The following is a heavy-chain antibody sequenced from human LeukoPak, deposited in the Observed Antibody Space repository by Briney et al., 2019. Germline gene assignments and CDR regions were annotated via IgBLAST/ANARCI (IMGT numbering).Heavy chain of an antibody. D-gene: IGHD1-1*01. CDR3: ARHVQSRGGDDY. J-gene: IGHJ4*02. Sequence: SETLSLTCTVSGGSFSGNSYFWGWIHQPPGKGLEWIGSISYSGSTYYNPSLKSRVTISVATSKNLFSLILGAVTAADTAVYYCARHVQSRGGDDYWGQGTLVTVSS. CDR1: GGSFSGNSYF. CDR2: ISYSGST. V-gene: IGHV4-39*01.